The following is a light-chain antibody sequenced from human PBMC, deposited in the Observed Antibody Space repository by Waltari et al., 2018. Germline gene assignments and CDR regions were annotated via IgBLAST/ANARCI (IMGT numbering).Light chain of an antibody. CDR3: QTWGTGIQV. CDR2: VNSDGSH. V-gene: IGLV4-69*01. J-gene: IGLJ3*02. CDR1: RGHRSYA. Sequence: QLVLTQSPSASASLGASVNLTCTLSRGHRSYAIAWHHQQPEKGPRFLMKVNSDGSHTKGDGLPDRFSGSSSGAERYLTISGLQSEDEADYYCQTWGTGIQVFGGGTKLSV.